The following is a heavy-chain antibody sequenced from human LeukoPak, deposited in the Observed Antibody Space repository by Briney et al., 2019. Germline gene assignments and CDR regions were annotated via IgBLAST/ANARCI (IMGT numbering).Heavy chain of an antibody. CDR1: GGSIRSYY. CDR3: ARGGILSFDY. D-gene: IGHD3-16*01. Sequence: SETLSLTCTVSGGSIRSYYWSWIRQPPGKGLEWIGYIYYSGSTNYNPSLKSRVTISVDTSKNQFSLKLSSVTAADTAVYYCARGGILSFDYWGQGTLVTVSS. CDR2: IYYSGST. J-gene: IGHJ4*02. V-gene: IGHV4-59*01.